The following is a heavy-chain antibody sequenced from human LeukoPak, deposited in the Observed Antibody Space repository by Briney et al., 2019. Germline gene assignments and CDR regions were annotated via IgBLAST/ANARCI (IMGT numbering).Heavy chain of an antibody. Sequence: GESLKISCKGSEYSFASHWIGWVRQMPGKGLEWMGIIYPGDSDTRYSPSFQGQVTISADKSISTAYLQWTSLKASDTAMYYCARRSAGTYDYWGQGTLVTVSS. CDR3: ARRSAGTYDY. CDR1: EYSFASHW. J-gene: IGHJ4*02. V-gene: IGHV5-51*01. D-gene: IGHD6-13*01. CDR2: IYPGDSDT.